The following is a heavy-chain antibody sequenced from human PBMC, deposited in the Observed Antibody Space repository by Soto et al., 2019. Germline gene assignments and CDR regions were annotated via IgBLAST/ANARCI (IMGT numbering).Heavy chain of an antibody. D-gene: IGHD1-26*01. CDR1: GLTFSNYA. Sequence: EVQLLESGGGLVQPGGSLRLSCAASGLTFSNYAMSWVRQAPGKGLEWVSSISGSGGTTYYADSVKGRFTISRDNSKNTLYLQMNSLRAEDTAVYYCAKDRELFSGRYCGFDYWGQGTLVTVSS. CDR2: ISGSGGTT. J-gene: IGHJ4*02. CDR3: AKDRELFSGRYCGFDY. V-gene: IGHV3-23*01.